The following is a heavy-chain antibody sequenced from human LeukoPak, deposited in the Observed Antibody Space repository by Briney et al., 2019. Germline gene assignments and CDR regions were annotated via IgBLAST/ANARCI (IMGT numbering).Heavy chain of an antibody. CDR1: GSSISSGSYY. V-gene: IGHV4-61*02. CDR2: IYTSGST. CDR3: ARDFGVGATDY. J-gene: IGHJ4*02. Sequence: PSQTLSLTCTVSGSSISSGSYYWSWIRQPAGMGLEWIGRIYTSGSTNYNPSLKSRVTISVDTSKNQFSLKLSSVTAADTAVYYCARDFGVGATDYWGQGTLVTVSS. D-gene: IGHD1-26*01.